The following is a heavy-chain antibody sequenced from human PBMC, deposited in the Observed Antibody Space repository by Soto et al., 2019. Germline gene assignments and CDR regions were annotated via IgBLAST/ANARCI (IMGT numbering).Heavy chain of an antibody. V-gene: IGHV1-18*04. CDR2: ISPYNGDT. Sequence: QVQLVQSGAEVKKPGASVKVSCRASGYTFTNYAISWVRQAPGQGLEWMGWISPYNGDTNYAQDLQGRVTMTTDTSTSTAYMELRSLRSDDTAVYYCARDEGAAMVRNYYHYAMDVWGQGTTVTVSS. CDR1: GYTFTNYA. J-gene: IGHJ6*02. D-gene: IGHD5-18*01. CDR3: ARDEGAAMVRNYYHYAMDV.